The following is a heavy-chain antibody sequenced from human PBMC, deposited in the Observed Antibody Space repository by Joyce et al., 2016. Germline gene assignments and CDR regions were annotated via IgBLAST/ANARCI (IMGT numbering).Heavy chain of an antibody. CDR3: ARDREYWFDP. CDR2: IYHTGNT. CDR1: GGSISRGGFS. V-gene: IGHV4-30-2*01. D-gene: IGHD3-10*01. J-gene: IGHJ5*02. Sequence: QLQLQESGSGLVKPSQTLSLTCAVSGGSISRGGFSWSWIRQPPGKGLDWSGYIYHTGNTHYNPSLRGRVTISVDRPQNQFSLKLTAVTAADTAVDYCARDREYWFDPWGQGILVTVS.